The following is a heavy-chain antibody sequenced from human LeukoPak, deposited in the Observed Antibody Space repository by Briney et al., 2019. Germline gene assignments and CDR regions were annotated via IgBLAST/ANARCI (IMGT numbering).Heavy chain of an antibody. J-gene: IGHJ5*02. CDR3: AKDTYISSSDPRGWFDP. CDR2: IIPIFGTA. Sequence: ASVKVSCKASGGTFSSYAISWVRQAPGQGLEWMGGIIPIFGTANYAQKFQGRVTITADESTSTAYMELSSLRSEDTAVFYCAKDTYISSSDPRGWFDPRGQGTLVTVSS. D-gene: IGHD6-6*01. V-gene: IGHV1-69*13. CDR1: GGTFSSYA.